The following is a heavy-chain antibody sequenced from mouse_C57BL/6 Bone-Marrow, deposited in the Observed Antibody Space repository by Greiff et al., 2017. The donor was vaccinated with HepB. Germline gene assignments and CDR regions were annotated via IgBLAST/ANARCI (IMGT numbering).Heavy chain of an antibody. CDR1: GYTFTSYW. V-gene: IGHV1-61*01. CDR3: ARDYYGRAPHFDY. Sequence: QQPGAELVRPGSSVKLSCKASGYTFTSYWMDWVKQRPGQGLEWIGNIYPSDSETHYNQKFKDKATLTVDKSSSTAYMQLSSLTSEDSAVYYCARDYYGRAPHFDYWGQGTTLTVSS. CDR2: IYPSDSET. J-gene: IGHJ2*01. D-gene: IGHD1-1*01.